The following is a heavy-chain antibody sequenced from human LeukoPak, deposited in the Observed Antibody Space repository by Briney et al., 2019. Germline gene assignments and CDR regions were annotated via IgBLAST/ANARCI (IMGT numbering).Heavy chain of an antibody. CDR3: ARERNGDYPNDY. J-gene: IGHJ4*02. CDR1: GFTFDDYG. CDR2: ISSSGSTI. D-gene: IGHD4-17*01. Sequence: GGSLRLSCAASGFTFDDYGMNWVRQAPGKGLEWVSYISSSGSTIYYADSVKGRFTISRDNAKNSLYLQMNSLRAEDTAVYYCARERNGDYPNDYWGQGTLVTVSS. V-gene: IGHV3-48*03.